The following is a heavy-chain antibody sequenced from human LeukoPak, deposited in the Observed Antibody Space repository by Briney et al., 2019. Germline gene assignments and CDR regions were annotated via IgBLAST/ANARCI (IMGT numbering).Heavy chain of an antibody. CDR3: ARLGYGDWPDY. J-gene: IGHJ4*02. CDR2: INHSGST. D-gene: IGHD4-17*01. CDR1: GGSFSGYY. Sequence: PSETLSLTCAVYGGSFSGYYWSWIRQPPGKGLEWIGEINHSGSTNYNPSLKSRVTISVDTSKNQFSLKLSSVTAADTAVYYRARLGYGDWPDYWGQGTLVTVSS. V-gene: IGHV4-34*01.